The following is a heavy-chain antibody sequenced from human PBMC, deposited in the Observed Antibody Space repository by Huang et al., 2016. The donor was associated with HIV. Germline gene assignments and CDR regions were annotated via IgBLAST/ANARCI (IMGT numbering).Heavy chain of an antibody. Sequence: QVQLEQSGPAVRKPGSSVKVSCQASGGSFSDQIISWVRQAPGQRFEWRGGTLPLFGGPAYAQEFNGRVKMPADESTATIYMELNSLTSEDTAVYYCAMSLRYQYDSRSYWGRYFDYWGQGTLVTVSS. CDR2: TLPLFGGP. D-gene: IGHD3-16*01. CDR1: GGSFSDQI. J-gene: IGHJ4*02. V-gene: IGHV1-69*01. CDR3: AMSLRYQYDSRSYWGRYFDY.